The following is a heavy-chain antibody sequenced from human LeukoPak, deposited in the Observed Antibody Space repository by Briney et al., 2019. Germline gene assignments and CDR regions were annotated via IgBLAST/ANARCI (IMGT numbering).Heavy chain of an antibody. V-gene: IGHV1-2*06. CDR3: ARGRRIAAAGKIWFDP. CDR1: GYTFTGYY. Sequence: ASVKVSCKASGYTFTGYYMHWVRQAPGQGLEWMGRINPNSGGTNYAQKFQGRVTMTGDTSISTAYMELSRLRSDDTAVYYCARGRRIAAAGKIWFDPWGQGTLVTVSS. D-gene: IGHD6-13*01. CDR2: INPNSGGT. J-gene: IGHJ5*02.